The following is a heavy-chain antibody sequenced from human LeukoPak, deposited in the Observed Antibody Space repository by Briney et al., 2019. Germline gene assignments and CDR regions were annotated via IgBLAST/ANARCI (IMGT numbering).Heavy chain of an antibody. Sequence: ASVKVSCKASGYTFTSYGISWVRQAPGQGLEWMGWINPYNGNTNYAQRLQGRVTMTTDTSTSTAYMELRSLRSDDTAVYYCARVAAADYFDYWGQGTLVTVSS. V-gene: IGHV1-18*01. CDR2: INPYNGNT. CDR1: GYTFTSYG. CDR3: ARVAAADYFDY. J-gene: IGHJ4*02. D-gene: IGHD6-13*01.